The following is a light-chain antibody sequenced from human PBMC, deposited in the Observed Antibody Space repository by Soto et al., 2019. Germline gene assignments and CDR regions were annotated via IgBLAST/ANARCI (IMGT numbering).Light chain of an antibody. CDR2: HVS. CDR1: SSNVGHYNY. CDR3: ASYTTSSTFA. Sequence: QSALAQPASVSGSPGQSTTISCTGTSSNVGHYNYVSWYQQNQGKAPKLIIYHVSSRPSGVSNRFSASKSGNTASLTISGLQAEDEADYYCASYTTSSTFAFGTGTKVTVL. J-gene: IGLJ1*01. V-gene: IGLV2-14*01.